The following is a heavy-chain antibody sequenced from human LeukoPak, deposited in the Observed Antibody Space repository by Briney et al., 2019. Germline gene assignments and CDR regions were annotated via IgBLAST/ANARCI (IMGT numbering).Heavy chain of an antibody. V-gene: IGHV3-43*02. J-gene: IGHJ4*02. D-gene: IGHD5-18*01. CDR2: ISGDGGST. CDR3: AREGNGYSYAVWYFDY. CDR1: GFTFDDYA. Sequence: SGGSLRLSCAASGFTFDDYAMHWVRQAPGKGLEWVSLISGDGGSTYYADSVKGRFTISRDNSKNSLYLQMNSLRTEDTALYYCAREGNGYSYAVWYFDYWGQGTLVTVSS.